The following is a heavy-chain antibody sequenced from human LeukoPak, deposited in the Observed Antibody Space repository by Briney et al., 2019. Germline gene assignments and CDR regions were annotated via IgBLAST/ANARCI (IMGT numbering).Heavy chain of an antibody. D-gene: IGHD6-19*01. V-gene: IGHV4-61*08. CDR2: IYYSGST. CDR3: ASSGQWLVPFDY. J-gene: IGHJ4*02. CDR1: GGSISSGGYY. Sequence: SQTLSLTCTVSGGSISSGGYYWSWIRQPPGKGLEWIGYIYYSGSTNYNPSLKSRVTISVDTSKNQFSLKLSSVTAADTAVYYCASSGQWLVPFDYWGQGTLVTVSS.